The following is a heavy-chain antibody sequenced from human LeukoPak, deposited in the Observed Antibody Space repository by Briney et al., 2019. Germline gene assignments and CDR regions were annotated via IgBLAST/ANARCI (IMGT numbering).Heavy chain of an antibody. D-gene: IGHD4-17*01. J-gene: IGHJ4*02. V-gene: IGHV3-23*01. Sequence: GGSLRLSRAASGFTFSSYAMSWVRQAPGKGLEWVSAISGSGGSTYYADSVKGRFTISRDNSKNTLYLQMNSLRAEDTAVYYCAKDPSDYGLPFDYWGQGTLVTVSS. CDR3: AKDPSDYGLPFDY. CDR1: GFTFSSYA. CDR2: ISGSGGST.